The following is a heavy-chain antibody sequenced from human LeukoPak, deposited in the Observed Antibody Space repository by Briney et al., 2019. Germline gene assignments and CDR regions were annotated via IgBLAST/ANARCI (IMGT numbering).Heavy chain of an antibody. CDR2: MNPDSGNT. CDR3: ASVDYGDY. D-gene: IGHD4-17*01. Sequence: ASVKVSCKASEYTFNIYDINWVRQATGQGLEWMGWMNPDSGNTGFAQKFQGRVTFTRDTSANTAYMELSSLRSEDTAVYYCASVDYGDYWGQGTLVTVSS. J-gene: IGHJ4*02. CDR1: EYTFNIYD. V-gene: IGHV1-8*01.